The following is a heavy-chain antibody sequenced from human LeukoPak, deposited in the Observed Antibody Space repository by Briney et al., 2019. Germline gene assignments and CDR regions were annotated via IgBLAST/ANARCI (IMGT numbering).Heavy chain of an antibody. D-gene: IGHD6-13*01. CDR2: VSGSGSTI. CDR3: ARVKYSSSWNYYYYYMDV. J-gene: IGHJ6*03. Sequence: PGGSLRLSCAASGFTFSTYGMNWVRQAPGKGLEWVSAVSGSGSTIYYADSVKGRFTISRDNAKNSLYLQMNSLRAEDTAVYYCARVKYSSSWNYYYYYMDVWGKGTTVTVSS. V-gene: IGHV3-48*04. CDR1: GFTFSTYG.